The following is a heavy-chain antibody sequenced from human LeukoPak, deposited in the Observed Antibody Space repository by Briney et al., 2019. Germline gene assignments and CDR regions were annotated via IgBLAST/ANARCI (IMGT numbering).Heavy chain of an antibody. D-gene: IGHD2-2*01. V-gene: IGHV4-39*07. J-gene: IGHJ4*02. CDR1: GGSITSSNYF. Sequence: PSETLSLTCTVSGGSITSSNYFWGWIRQSPGKGLEWIGSIYYSGSTYYNPSLKSRATISVETSKIQFSLKLSSVTAADSAVYYCARDSCSSTSCRRKFDNWGQGTLVTVSS. CDR3: ARDSCSSTSCRRKFDN. CDR2: IYYSGST.